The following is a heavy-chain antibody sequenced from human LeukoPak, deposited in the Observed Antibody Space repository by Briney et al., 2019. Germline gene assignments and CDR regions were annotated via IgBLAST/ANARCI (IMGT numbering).Heavy chain of an antibody. D-gene: IGHD6-6*01. Sequence: SETLSLTCTVSGGSISSYYWSWIRQPPGKGLEWIGYIYYSGSTNYNPSLKSRVTISVDTSKNQFSLKLSSVTAADTAVYYCARARWTSSSYYFDYWGQGTLVTVSS. J-gene: IGHJ4*02. V-gene: IGHV4-59*01. CDR2: IYYSGST. CDR1: GGSISSYY. CDR3: ARARWTSSSYYFDY.